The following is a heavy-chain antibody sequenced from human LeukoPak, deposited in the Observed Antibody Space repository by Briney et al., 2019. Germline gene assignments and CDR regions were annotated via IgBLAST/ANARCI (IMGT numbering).Heavy chain of an antibody. CDR3: ARDSPFEDIVVVVAATGDRFDY. J-gene: IGHJ4*02. Sequence: ASVKVSCKASGYTFTGYYMHWVRQAPGQGLEWMGWINPNSGGTNYAQKLQGRVTMTTGTSTSTAYMELRSLRSDDTAVYYCARDSPFEDIVVVVAATGDRFDYWGQGTLVTVSS. D-gene: IGHD2-15*01. CDR1: GYTFTGYY. V-gene: IGHV1-2*02. CDR2: INPNSGGT.